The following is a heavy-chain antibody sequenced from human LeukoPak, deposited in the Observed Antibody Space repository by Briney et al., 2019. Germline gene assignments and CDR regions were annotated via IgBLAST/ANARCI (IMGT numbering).Heavy chain of an antibody. D-gene: IGHD2-21*01. CDR2: IKSKTDGGTT. J-gene: IGHJ6*03. CDR1: GFTVSGNY. Sequence: GGSLRLSCAVSGFTVSGNYMSWIRQAPGKGLEWVGRIKSKTDGGTTDYAAPVKGRFTISRDDSKNTLYLQMNSLKTEDTAVYYCTALWYYYYYYMDVWGKGTTVTISS. V-gene: IGHV3-15*01. CDR3: TALWYYYYYYMDV.